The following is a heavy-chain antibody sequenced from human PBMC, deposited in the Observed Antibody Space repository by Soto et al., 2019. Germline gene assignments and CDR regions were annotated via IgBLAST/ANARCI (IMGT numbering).Heavy chain of an antibody. V-gene: IGHV4-34*01. Sequence: SETLSLACAVYGGSFSGYYWCWIRQPPGKGLEWIGEINHSGSTNYNPSLKSRVTISVDTSKNQFSLKLSSVTAADTAVYYCATSDCSGGSCWAYFDYWGQGTLVNVSS. CDR1: GGSFSGYY. CDR3: ATSDCSGGSCWAYFDY. CDR2: INHSGST. D-gene: IGHD2-15*01. J-gene: IGHJ4*02.